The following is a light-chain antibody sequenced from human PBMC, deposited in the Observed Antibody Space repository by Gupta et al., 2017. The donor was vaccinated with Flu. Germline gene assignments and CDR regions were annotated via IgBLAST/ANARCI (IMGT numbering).Light chain of an antibody. V-gene: IGKV3-20*01. J-gene: IGKJ2*01. CDR2: GAS. CDR3: QQDGSSLYT. Sequence: ASLLLSPVESGIRSCCGSQRVNNNLLTWYQQKPGQAPRFLIYGASSRASGIPDRFSGSGSGTDFTLTISRLEPEDFAVYYWQQDGSSLYTFGQGTKLEIK. CDR1: QRVNNNL.